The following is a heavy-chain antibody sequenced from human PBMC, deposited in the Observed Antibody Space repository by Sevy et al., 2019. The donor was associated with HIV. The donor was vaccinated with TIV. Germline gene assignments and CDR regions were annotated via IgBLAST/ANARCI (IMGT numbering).Heavy chain of an antibody. D-gene: IGHD2-15*01. J-gene: IGHJ6*02. CDR3: AKDLNCSGGSCQVYYYYYGMDV. CDR2: ITYDGSNK. CDR1: GFTFSSYG. Sequence: GSLRLSCAASGFTFSSYGMHWVRQAPGKGLEWVAVITYDGSNKYYADSVKGRFTISRDNSKNTLYLQMNSLRAEDTAVYYCAKDLNCSGGSCQVYYYYYGMDVWGQGTTVTVSS. V-gene: IGHV3-30*18.